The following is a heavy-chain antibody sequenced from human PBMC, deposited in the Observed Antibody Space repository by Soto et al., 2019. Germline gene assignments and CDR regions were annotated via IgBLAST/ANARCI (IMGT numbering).Heavy chain of an antibody. D-gene: IGHD6-13*01. V-gene: IGHV3-23*01. CDR2: VSPAGTT. J-gene: IGHJ4*02. CDR1: GFTFSGYG. CDR3: VRSWAY. Sequence: EVQLLESGGGLVQPGGSLRLSCAASGFTFSGYGMNWVRLAPGEGLEWVSTVSPAGTTLYADSVRGRFTISRDNSKSTVDLQMNGLRVDDTAIYYCVRSWAYWGRGTVVTVSS.